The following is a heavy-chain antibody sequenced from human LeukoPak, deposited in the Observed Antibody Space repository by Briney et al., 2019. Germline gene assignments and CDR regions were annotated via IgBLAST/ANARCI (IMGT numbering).Heavy chain of an antibody. Sequence: SETLSLTCAVYGGSFSGYYWSWIRQPPGKGLEWIGEINHSGSTNYNPSLKSRVTISVDTSKNQFSLNLSSVTAADTAVYYWARGEYYGSGSYFGYYYYMDVWGKGTTVTVSS. V-gene: IGHV4-34*01. CDR1: GGSFSGYY. CDR2: INHSGST. J-gene: IGHJ6*03. D-gene: IGHD3-10*01. CDR3: ARGEYYGSGSYFGYYYYMDV.